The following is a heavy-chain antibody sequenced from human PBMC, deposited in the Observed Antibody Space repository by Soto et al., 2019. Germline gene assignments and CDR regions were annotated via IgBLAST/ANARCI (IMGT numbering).Heavy chain of an antibody. Sequence: KTSGWAFRRYAIIWVRKAPGQGLEWMGGIIPIFGTANYAQKFQGRVTITADESTSTAYMELSSLRSEDTAVYYCARHEQLEYYFDYWGQGTLVTVSS. CDR2: IIPIFGTA. D-gene: IGHD6-6*01. V-gene: IGHV1-69*01. J-gene: IGHJ4*02. CDR1: GWAFRRYA. CDR3: ARHEQLEYYFDY.